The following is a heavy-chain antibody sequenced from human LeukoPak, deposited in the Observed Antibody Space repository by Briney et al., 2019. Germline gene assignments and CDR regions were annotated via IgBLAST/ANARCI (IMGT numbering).Heavy chain of an antibody. J-gene: IGHJ4*02. V-gene: IGHV3-7*01. D-gene: IGHD3-10*01. Sequence: ECLRLSCIAPGFTPSMYWMSWVRQAPGKGLGWVANTLEVVREKYYIDSVKGRFSISRDKATNSLYLQMSSLRAEDTAVYYCARGVDSLLWFVELLSPGEFDHWGQGTLVTVSS. CDR1: GFTPSMYW. CDR3: ARGVDSLLWFVELLSPGEFDH. CDR2: TLEVVREK.